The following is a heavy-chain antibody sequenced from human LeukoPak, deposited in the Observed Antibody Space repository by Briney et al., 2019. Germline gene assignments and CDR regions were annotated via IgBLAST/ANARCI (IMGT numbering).Heavy chain of an antibody. D-gene: IGHD3-3*01. CDR2: IKQDGSEK. Sequence: GGSLRLSCAASGFTFSSYWMSWVRQAPGKGLEWVANIKQDGSEKYYVDSVKGRFTISRDNAKNSLYLQMNSLRAEDTAVYYCARDFWSGYPNAFDIWGQGTMVTVSS. CDR1: GFTFSSYW. J-gene: IGHJ3*02. CDR3: ARDFWSGYPNAFDI. V-gene: IGHV3-7*01.